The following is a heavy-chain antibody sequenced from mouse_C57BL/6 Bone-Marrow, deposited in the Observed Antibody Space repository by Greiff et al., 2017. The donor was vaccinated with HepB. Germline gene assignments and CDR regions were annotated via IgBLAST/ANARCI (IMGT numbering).Heavy chain of an antibody. Sequence: QVQLQQSGPELVKPGASVKIPCKASGYAFSSSWMNWVKQRPGKGLEWIGRIYPGDGDTNYNGKFKGKATLTADKSSSTAYMQLSSLTSEDSAVYFCAYYGNSFAYWGQGTLVTVSA. CDR2: IYPGDGDT. J-gene: IGHJ3*01. V-gene: IGHV1-82*01. CDR3: AYYGNSFAY. D-gene: IGHD2-1*01. CDR1: GYAFSSSW.